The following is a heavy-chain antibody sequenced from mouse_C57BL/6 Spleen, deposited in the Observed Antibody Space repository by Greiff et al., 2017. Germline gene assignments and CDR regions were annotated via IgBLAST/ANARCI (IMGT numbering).Heavy chain of an antibody. CDR1: YTFTDYY. V-gene: IGHV1-76*01. CDR2: IYPGSGNT. J-gene: IGHJ1*03. D-gene: IGHD1-1*01. CDR3: ASPITTVVATGYFDV. Sequence: YTFTDYYINWVKQRPGQGLEWIARIYPGSGNTYYNEKFKGKATLTAEKSSSTAYMQLSSLTSEDSAVYFCASPITTVVATGYFDVWGTGTTVTVSS.